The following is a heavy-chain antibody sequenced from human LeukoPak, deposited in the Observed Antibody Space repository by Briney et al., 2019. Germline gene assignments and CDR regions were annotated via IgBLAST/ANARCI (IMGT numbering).Heavy chain of an antibody. CDR3: ARDGAVASTEYWYFDL. Sequence: GGSLRLSCAASGFTFSIYAMSWVRQAPGKGLEWVSSISSSSSYIYYADSVKGRFTISRDNAKNSLYLQMNSLRAEDTAVYYCARDGAVASTEYWYFDLWGRGTLVTVSS. CDR1: GFTFSIYA. CDR2: ISSSSSYI. J-gene: IGHJ2*01. D-gene: IGHD6-19*01. V-gene: IGHV3-21*01.